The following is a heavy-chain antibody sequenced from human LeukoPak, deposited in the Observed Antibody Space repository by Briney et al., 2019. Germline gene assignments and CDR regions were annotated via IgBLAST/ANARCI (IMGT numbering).Heavy chain of an antibody. CDR3: ARGNWNYFDS. D-gene: IGHD1-1*01. CDR2: IYTSGST. CDR1: GGSISSYY. Sequence: PSETLSLTCTVSGGSISSYYWSWIRQPAGKGLEWIGCIYTSGSTNYNPSLKTRVTMSVDTSKSQFSLKLSSVTAADTAVYFCARGNWNYFDSWGQGTLVTVSS. V-gene: IGHV4-4*07. J-gene: IGHJ4*02.